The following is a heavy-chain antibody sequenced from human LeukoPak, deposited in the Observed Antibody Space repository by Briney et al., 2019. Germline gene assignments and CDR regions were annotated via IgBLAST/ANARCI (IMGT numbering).Heavy chain of an antibody. CDR3: TTDPRPLLWFGEFYDAFDI. J-gene: IGHJ3*02. D-gene: IGHD3-10*01. CDR2: IKSKTDGGTT. Sequence: GGSLRLSCAASGFTFSNAWMSWVRQAPGKGLEWVGRIKSKTDGGTTDYAAPVKGRFTISRDDSKNTLYLQMNSLKTEDTAVYYCTTDPRPLLWFGEFYDAFDIWGQGTMVTVSS. V-gene: IGHV3-15*01. CDR1: GFTFSNAW.